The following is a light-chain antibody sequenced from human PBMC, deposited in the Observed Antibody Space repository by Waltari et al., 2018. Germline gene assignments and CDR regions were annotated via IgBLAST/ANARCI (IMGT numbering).Light chain of an antibody. CDR3: CSYAGSYIFGV. V-gene: IGLV2-11*01. Sequence: QSALTQPRSVSGSPGQSVTISCTGTCSDVGGYNYVAWYQQHPGKAPKLMIHDVNKRPSGVPDRFSGSKSGTTASLTISGLQAEDEADYYCCSYAGSYIFGVFGGGTKLTVL. J-gene: IGLJ2*01. CDR1: CSDVGGYNY. CDR2: DVN.